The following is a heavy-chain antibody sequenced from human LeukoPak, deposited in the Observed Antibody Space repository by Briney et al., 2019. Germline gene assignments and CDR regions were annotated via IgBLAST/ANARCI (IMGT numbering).Heavy chain of an antibody. CDR2: INPNSGGT. V-gene: IGHV1-2*06. D-gene: IGHD6-19*01. Sequence: SVKVYCKASGDTLTGYYMHWVRQAPGQGLEWMGRINPNSGGTNYAQKFQGRVTMTRDTSISTAYMELSRLRSDDTAVYYCARTAKQYGSGWYRYWGKGTLVTVSS. CDR1: GDTLTGYY. J-gene: IGHJ4*02. CDR3: ARTAKQYGSGWYRY.